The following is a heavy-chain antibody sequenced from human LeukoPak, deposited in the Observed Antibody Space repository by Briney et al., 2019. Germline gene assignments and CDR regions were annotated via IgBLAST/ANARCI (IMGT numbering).Heavy chain of an antibody. V-gene: IGHV3-9*01. D-gene: IGHD3-9*01. CDR1: GFTFDDYA. CDR3: AKDYDILTGPFDY. Sequence: GGSLRLSCAASGFTFDDYAMHWVRQAPGXXXEWVSGISWNSGSIGYADSVKGRFTISRDNAKNSLYLQMNSLRAEDTALYYCAKDYDILTGPFDYWGQGTLVTVSS. J-gene: IGHJ4*02. CDR2: ISWNSGSI.